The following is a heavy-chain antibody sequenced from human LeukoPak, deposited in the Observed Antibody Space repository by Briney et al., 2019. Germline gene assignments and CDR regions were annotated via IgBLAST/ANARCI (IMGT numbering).Heavy chain of an antibody. Sequence: GGSLRLSCLTSGFTFVNASMSWVRQAPGKGLEWVGLMKSKPEGGTTFYAAPVKDRFSISRDDSRNTLYLQMNSLTIGDTGVYYCTTGNPWGQGTLVTVSS. CDR1: GFTFVNAS. J-gene: IGHJ5*02. CDR3: TTGNP. V-gene: IGHV3-15*01. CDR2: MKSKPEGGTT.